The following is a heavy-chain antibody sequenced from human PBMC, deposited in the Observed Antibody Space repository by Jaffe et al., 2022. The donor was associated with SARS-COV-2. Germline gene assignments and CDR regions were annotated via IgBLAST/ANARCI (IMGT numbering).Heavy chain of an antibody. CDR2: IYKSGST. CDR1: GDSVSSGNYH. V-gene: IGHV4-61*01. J-gene: IGHJ6*03. CDR3: VRGVYSYSYMDV. Sequence: QVQLQESGPGLVTPSETLSLTCTVSGDSVSSGNYHWGWIRQPPGKGLECIGHIYKSGSTNYNPSLKSRVTISVDTSKNQFSLKVDSVTAADTAFYYCVRGVYSYSYMDVWGKGATVIVSS.